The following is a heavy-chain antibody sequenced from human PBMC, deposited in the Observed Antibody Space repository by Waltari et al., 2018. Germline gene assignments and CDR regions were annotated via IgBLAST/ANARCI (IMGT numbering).Heavy chain of an antibody. CDR3: ARESDYGWFDP. Sequence: QVQLQESGPGLVKPSETLSLTCTVSGGSISSHYWSWIRQPPGQGLEWIGYIYYSGSTNYNPSLKSRVTISVDTSKNQFSLKLSSVTAADTAVYYCARESDYGWFDPWGQGTLVTVSS. CDR1: GGSISSHY. J-gene: IGHJ5*02. CDR2: IYYSGST. V-gene: IGHV4-59*11. D-gene: IGHD4-17*01.